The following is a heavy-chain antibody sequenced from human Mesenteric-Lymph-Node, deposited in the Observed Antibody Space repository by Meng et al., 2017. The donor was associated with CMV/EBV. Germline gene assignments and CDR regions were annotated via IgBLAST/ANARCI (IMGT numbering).Heavy chain of an antibody. V-gene: IGHV3-11*04. CDR3: ARDYGPYDSWSGYYTRDAFDV. CDR1: GFTLSHYF. D-gene: IGHD3-3*01. Sequence: GESLKISCAASGFTLSHYFMSWIRQPPGKGQQWVAYISGSGSTIDYADSVKGRFTISRDNTKKLLYLQMNSLRAEDTAVYYCARDYGPYDSWSGYYTRDAFDVWGQGTKVTVSS. J-gene: IGHJ3*01. CDR2: ISGSGSTI.